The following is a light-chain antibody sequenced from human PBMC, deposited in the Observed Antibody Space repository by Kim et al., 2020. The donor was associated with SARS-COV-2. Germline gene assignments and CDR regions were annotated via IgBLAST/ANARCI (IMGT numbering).Light chain of an antibody. CDR2: AVT. J-gene: IGLJ1*01. V-gene: IGLV2-14*03. CDR1: NSDVGDSKY. CDR3: SSYTSSGTYV. Sequence: GQSIDSSCTGTNSDVGDSKYVSWYQQHPGKAPKLMIYAVTKRPPGVSDRFSGSKSGNTASLTISGVQAEDEADYYCSSYTSSGTYVFGTGTKVTVL.